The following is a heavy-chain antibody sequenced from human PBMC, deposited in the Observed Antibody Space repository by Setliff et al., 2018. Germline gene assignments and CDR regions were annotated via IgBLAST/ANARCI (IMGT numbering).Heavy chain of an antibody. Sequence: GASVKVSCKASGYTFTGYYMHWVRQAPRQGLEWMGWINPNSGGTNYAQKFQGWVTMTRDTSISTAYMELSRLRSDDTAVYYCARGRDFWSGYLVYWGQGTLVTVPQ. J-gene: IGHJ4*02. CDR3: ARGRDFWSGYLVY. D-gene: IGHD3-3*01. V-gene: IGHV1-2*04. CDR2: INPNSGGT. CDR1: GYTFTGYY.